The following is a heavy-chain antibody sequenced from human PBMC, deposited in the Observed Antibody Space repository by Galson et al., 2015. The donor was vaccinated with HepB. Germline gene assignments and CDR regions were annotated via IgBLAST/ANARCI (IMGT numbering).Heavy chain of an antibody. CDR2: IIPIFGTA. V-gene: IGHV1-69*13. D-gene: IGHD2-15*01. Sequence: SVKVSCKASGGTFSSYAISWVRQAPGQGLEWMGGIIPIFGTANYAQKFQGRVTITADESTSTAYMELSSLRSEDTAVYYCARDGYCSGGSCGAFDIWGQGTMVTVSS. CDR3: ARDGYCSGGSCGAFDI. CDR1: GGTFSSYA. J-gene: IGHJ3*02.